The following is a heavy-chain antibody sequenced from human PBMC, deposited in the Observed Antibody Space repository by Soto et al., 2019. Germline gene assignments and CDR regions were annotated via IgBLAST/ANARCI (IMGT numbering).Heavy chain of an antibody. Sequence: PGGSLRLSCAASGFTFSSYAMHWVRQAPGKGLEWVAVISYDGSNKYYADSVKGRFTISRGNSKNTLYLQMNSLRAEDTAVYYCARDGFLTFGGVIVIPSGNLFDYWGQGTLVTVSS. J-gene: IGHJ4*02. CDR1: GFTFSSYA. V-gene: IGHV3-30-3*01. CDR2: ISYDGSNK. CDR3: ARDGFLTFGGVIVIPSGNLFDY. D-gene: IGHD3-16*02.